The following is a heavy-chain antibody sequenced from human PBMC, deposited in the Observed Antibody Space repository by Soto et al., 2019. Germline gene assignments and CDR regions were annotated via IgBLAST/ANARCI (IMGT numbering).Heavy chain of an antibody. Sequence: QVQLVESGGGVVQPGRSLRLSCAASGFTFSNYGMHWVRQAPGKGLEWVALISSDGSNKYYADSVTGRFTISRDNSKNTLYLQMNSLRAEDTAVYYCAKYGYTYGSADFWGQGTLVTVSS. J-gene: IGHJ4*02. V-gene: IGHV3-30*18. CDR3: AKYGYTYGSADF. CDR2: ISSDGSNK. CDR1: GFTFSNYG. D-gene: IGHD5-18*01.